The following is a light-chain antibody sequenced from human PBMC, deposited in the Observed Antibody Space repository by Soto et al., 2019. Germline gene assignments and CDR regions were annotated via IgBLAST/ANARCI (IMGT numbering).Light chain of an antibody. Sequence: DIQMTQSPSTLSAFVAERVTITCRASQSISNWLAWYQQKPGTAPKILIYDASTLESGVPSRFSGSGSGTEFSLTISRLQPEDFATYYCQQYDTNPKTFGQGTKVDI. J-gene: IGKJ1*01. CDR2: DAS. CDR1: QSISNW. CDR3: QQYDTNPKT. V-gene: IGKV1-5*01.